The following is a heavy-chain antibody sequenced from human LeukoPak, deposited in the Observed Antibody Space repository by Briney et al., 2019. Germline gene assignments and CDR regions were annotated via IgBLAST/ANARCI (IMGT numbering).Heavy chain of an antibody. CDR2: IYYTGST. CDR3: ASSRYYYDSSGYFHREFDY. Sequence: SETLSLTCTVSGGSIISSSNYYWDWIRQPPGKGLEWIGSIYYTGSTYYNPSLKSRATISVDTSKNQFSLKLSSVTAADTAVYYCASSRYYYDSSGYFHREFDYWGQGTLVTVSS. D-gene: IGHD3-22*01. V-gene: IGHV4-39*07. J-gene: IGHJ4*02. CDR1: GGSIISSSNYY.